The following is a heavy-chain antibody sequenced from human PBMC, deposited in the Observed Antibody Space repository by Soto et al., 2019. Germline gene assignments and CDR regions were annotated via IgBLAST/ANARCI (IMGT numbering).Heavy chain of an antibody. CDR2: ISYDGSNK. CDR3: AKDGSSGWPDY. V-gene: IGHV3-30*18. D-gene: IGHD6-19*01. CDR1: GFTFSSYG. J-gene: IGHJ4*02. Sequence: QVQLVESGGGVVQPGRSPRLSCAASGFTFSSYGMHWVRQAPGKGLEWVAVISYDGSNKYYADSVKGRFTISRDNSKNTLYLQMNSLRAEDTAVYYCAKDGSSGWPDYWGQGTLVTVSS.